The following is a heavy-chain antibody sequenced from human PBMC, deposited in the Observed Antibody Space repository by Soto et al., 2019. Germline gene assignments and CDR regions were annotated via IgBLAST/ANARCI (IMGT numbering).Heavy chain of an antibody. Sequence: PGGSLRLSCAASGFTFSSYGMHWVRQAPGEGLEWVAVIWYDGSNKYYADSVKGRVTISRDNSKNTLYLQMNSLRAEDTAVYYCARGGSTPNYFDYWGQGTLVTVSS. CDR1: GFTFSSYG. J-gene: IGHJ4*02. D-gene: IGHD3-16*01. CDR2: IWYDGSNK. V-gene: IGHV3-33*01. CDR3: ARGGSTPNYFDY.